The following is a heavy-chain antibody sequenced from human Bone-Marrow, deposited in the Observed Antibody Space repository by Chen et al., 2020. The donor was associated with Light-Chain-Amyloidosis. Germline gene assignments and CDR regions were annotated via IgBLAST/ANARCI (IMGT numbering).Heavy chain of an antibody. CDR1: GFTFSTYW. Sequence: EVQLVESGGDLVQPGGSLRLSCAASGFTFSTYWMHWVRQAPGKGLVWVARMNSAGSGTSYADSVKGRFIISRDNANNTLYLQMSSLRADDTAVYYCARDGASTTDLDYWGQGSLVTVSS. CDR3: ARDGASTTDLDY. CDR2: MNSAGSGT. J-gene: IGHJ4*02. D-gene: IGHD1-1*01. V-gene: IGHV3-74*01.